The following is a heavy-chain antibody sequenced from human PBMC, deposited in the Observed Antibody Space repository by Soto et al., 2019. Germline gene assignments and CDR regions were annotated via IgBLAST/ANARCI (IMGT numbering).Heavy chain of an antibody. Sequence: PGESLKISCKRSGYSFSSYWISWVRQMPGKGLEWMGRIDPSDSYTNYSPSFQGHVTISADKSISTAYLQWSSLKASDTAMYYCVRSSGDYYYYGMDVWGQGTTVTVSS. J-gene: IGHJ6*02. CDR3: VRSSGDYYYYGMDV. CDR1: GYSFSSYW. CDR2: IDPSDSYT. D-gene: IGHD3-22*01. V-gene: IGHV5-10-1*01.